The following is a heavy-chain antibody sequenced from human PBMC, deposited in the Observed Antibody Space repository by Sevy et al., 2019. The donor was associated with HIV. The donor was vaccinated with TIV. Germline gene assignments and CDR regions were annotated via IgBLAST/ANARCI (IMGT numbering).Heavy chain of an antibody. Sequence: GGSLRLSCAASGFTVSSNYMSWVRQAPGKGLEWVSVIYSGGSTYYADSVKGRFTISRDNSKNTLCLQMNSLRAEDTAVYYCARGRGGTIFGVAYYYGMDVWGQGTTVTVSS. J-gene: IGHJ6*02. D-gene: IGHD3-3*01. V-gene: IGHV3-53*01. CDR2: IYSGGST. CDR1: GFTVSSNY. CDR3: ARGRGGTIFGVAYYYGMDV.